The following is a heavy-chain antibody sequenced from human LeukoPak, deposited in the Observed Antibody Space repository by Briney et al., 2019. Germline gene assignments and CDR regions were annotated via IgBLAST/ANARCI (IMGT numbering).Heavy chain of an antibody. J-gene: IGHJ5*02. CDR2: INPNSGGT. CDR3: ARGEARYSLDSWFDP. D-gene: IGHD3-16*02. Sequence: ASVKVSCKASGYTFTGYYMHWVRQAPGQGLEWMGWINPNSGGTNYAQKLQGRVTMTRDTSISTACMELSRLRSDDTAVYYCARGEARYSLDSWFDPWGQGTPVTVSS. V-gene: IGHV1-2*02. CDR1: GYTFTGYY.